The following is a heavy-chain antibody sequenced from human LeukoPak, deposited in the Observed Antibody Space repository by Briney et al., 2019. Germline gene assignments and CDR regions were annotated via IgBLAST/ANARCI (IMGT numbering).Heavy chain of an antibody. Sequence: PSETLSLTCTVSGGSISSSSYCWGWIRQPPGKGLEWIGSIYYSGSTYYNPSLKSRVAISVDTSKNQFSLKLSSVTAADTAVYYCARSTPLLEEPFFDYWGQGTLVTVSS. CDR2: IYYSGST. D-gene: IGHD3-3*01. J-gene: IGHJ4*02. CDR3: ARSTPLLEEPFFDY. V-gene: IGHV4-39*01. CDR1: GGSISSSSYC.